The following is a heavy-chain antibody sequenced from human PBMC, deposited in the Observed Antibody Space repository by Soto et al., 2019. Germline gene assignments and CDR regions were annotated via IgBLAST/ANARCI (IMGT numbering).Heavy chain of an antibody. D-gene: IGHD1-1*01. Sequence: QVHLVQSGAEVKKPGASVKVSCKASGYTFTSYGITWVRQAPGQGLEWMGWISAHNGNTDYAQKLQGRVIVTRDTSTRTAYIELRSLISDDTAVYCCARGRYGDYWGQGALVTVSS. V-gene: IGHV1-18*01. J-gene: IGHJ4*02. CDR1: GYTFTSYG. CDR3: ARGRYGDY. CDR2: ISAHNGNT.